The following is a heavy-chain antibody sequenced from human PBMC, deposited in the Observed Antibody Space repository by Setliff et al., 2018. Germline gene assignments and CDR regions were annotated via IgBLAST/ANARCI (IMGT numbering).Heavy chain of an antibody. Sequence: PGESLKISCKASEYSFTTYWIGWVRQMPGKGLEWMGIIYPGYSDTRYSPSFQGQVTISADKSINTACLQWSSLKASDTVMYYCARRNTAMVDGFDIWGPGTMVTVSS. J-gene: IGHJ3*02. CDR1: EYSFTTYW. CDR2: IYPGYSDT. CDR3: ARRNTAMVDGFDI. D-gene: IGHD5-18*01. V-gene: IGHV5-51*01.